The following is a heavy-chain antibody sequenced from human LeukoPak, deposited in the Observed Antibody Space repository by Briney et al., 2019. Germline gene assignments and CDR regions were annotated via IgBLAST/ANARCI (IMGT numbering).Heavy chain of an antibody. V-gene: IGHV1-18*01. CDR1: GYTFTSYG. D-gene: IGHD2-15*01. Sequence: ASVTVSCTASGYTFTSYGISWVRQAPGQGLEWMGWISAYNGNTNYAQKLQGRVTMTTDTSTSTAYMELRSLRSDDTAVYYCAREGYCSGGSCYSRPPDYYGMDVWGQGTTVTVSS. J-gene: IGHJ6*02. CDR2: ISAYNGNT. CDR3: AREGYCSGGSCYSRPPDYYGMDV.